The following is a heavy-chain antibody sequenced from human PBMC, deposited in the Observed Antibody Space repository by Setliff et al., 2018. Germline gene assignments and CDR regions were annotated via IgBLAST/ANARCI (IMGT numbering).Heavy chain of an antibody. CDR3: SYGIAAAGGAFDI. CDR2: INTNTGNP. CDR1: GYTFTTYT. Sequence: AASVKVSCKASGYTFTTYTMNWVRRAPGQGLEWMGWINTNTGNPTYAQGFTGRFVFSLDTSVSTAYLQISSLKAEDTAVYYCSYGIAAAGGAFDIWGQGTMVTVSS. J-gene: IGHJ3*02. V-gene: IGHV7-4-1*02. D-gene: IGHD6-13*01.